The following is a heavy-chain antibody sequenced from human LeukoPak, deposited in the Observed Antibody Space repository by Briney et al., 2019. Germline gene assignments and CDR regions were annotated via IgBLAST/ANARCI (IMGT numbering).Heavy chain of an antibody. CDR1: GFTFSSYG. CDR3: TTDSSRRFGEEH. D-gene: IGHD3-16*01. J-gene: IGHJ1*01. Sequence: TGGSLRLSCAASGFTFSSYGMSWVRQAPGKGLEWVGRIKSKTDGGTTDYAAPVKGRFTISRDDSKNTLYLQMNSLKTEDTAVYYCTTDSSRRFGEEHWGQGTLVTVSS. CDR2: IKSKTDGGTT. V-gene: IGHV3-15*01.